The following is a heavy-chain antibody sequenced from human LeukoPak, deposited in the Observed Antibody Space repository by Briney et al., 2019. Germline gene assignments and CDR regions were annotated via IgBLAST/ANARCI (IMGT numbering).Heavy chain of an antibody. CDR2: IYYSGST. CDR1: GGSLSSTDYY. CDR3: ARGGGGWLPFDY. J-gene: IGHJ4*02. Sequence: SETLSLTCTVSGGSLSSTDYYWGWIRQPPGKGLEWIVSIYYSGSTYYNPSLKSRVTISVDTSKNQFSLRLSSVTAADTAVYYCARGGGGWLPFDYWGQGTLVTVSS. V-gene: IGHV4-39*01. D-gene: IGHD5-24*01.